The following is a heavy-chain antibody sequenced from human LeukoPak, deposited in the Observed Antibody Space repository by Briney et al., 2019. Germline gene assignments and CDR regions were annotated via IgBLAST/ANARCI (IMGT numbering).Heavy chain of an antibody. CDR1: GFTFDDYA. CDR2: ISGDGGST. D-gene: IGHD5-12*01. J-gene: IGHJ3*01. CDR3: ARGGFSHAFDV. V-gene: IGHV3-43*02. Sequence: GGSLRLSCAASGFTFDDYAMHWVRQAPGKGLEWVSLISGDGGSTYYADSVKGRFTISRDNAKNTLYLQMNSLRVEDTAVYFCARGGFSHAFDVWGQGTVVTVSP.